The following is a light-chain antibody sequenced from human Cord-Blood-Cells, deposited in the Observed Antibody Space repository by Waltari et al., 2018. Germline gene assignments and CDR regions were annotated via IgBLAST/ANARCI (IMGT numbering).Light chain of an antibody. CDR2: SDS. CDR1: NSGSKS. Sequence: SYVLTQPPSVSVAPGKTARITCGGNNSGSKSVHWSQQRPGKAPVLFIYSDSDRPSGIPERFSGSNSGNTATLTISRVEAGDEADYYCQVWDSSSDHWVFGGGTKLTVL. J-gene: IGLJ3*02. V-gene: IGLV3-21*04. CDR3: QVWDSSSDHWV.